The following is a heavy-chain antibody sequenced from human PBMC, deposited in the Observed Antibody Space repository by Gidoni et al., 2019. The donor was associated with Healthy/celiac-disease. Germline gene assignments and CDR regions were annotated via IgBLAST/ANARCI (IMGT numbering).Heavy chain of an antibody. CDR1: GFTVSSNY. Sequence: EVQLVETGGGLIQPGGSLRLSCAASGFTVSSNYMSWVRQAPGKGLEWVSVIYSGGSTYYADSVKGRFTISRDNSKNTLYLQMNSLRAEDTAVYYCARTIAVAGKVGNDFDIWGQGTMVTVSS. V-gene: IGHV3-53*02. J-gene: IGHJ3*02. CDR2: IYSGGST. D-gene: IGHD6-19*01. CDR3: ARTIAVAGKVGNDFDI.